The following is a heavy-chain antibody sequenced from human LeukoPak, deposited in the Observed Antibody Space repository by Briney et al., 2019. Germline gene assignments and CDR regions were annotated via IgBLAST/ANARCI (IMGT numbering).Heavy chain of an antibody. Sequence: SETLSLTCTVSGGSIRGYYWSWIRQPPGKGLEWIGYIYYSGSTNYNPSLKSRVTISVDTSKNQFSLKLSSVTAADTAVYYCAREGTDQYYYYYMDAWGKGTTVTVSS. CDR2: IYYSGST. V-gene: IGHV4-59*01. D-gene: IGHD3-10*01. CDR3: AREGTDQYYYYYMDA. J-gene: IGHJ6*03. CDR1: GGSIRGYY.